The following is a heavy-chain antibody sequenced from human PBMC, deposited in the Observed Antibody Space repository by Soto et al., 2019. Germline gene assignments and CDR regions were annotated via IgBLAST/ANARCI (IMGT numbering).Heavy chain of an antibody. J-gene: IGHJ4*02. CDR1: WFSLITTGVG. CDR2: IYWDDDK. Sequence: SGPTLVNPTQTLTLTCTFSWFSLITTGVGVGWIRQPPGKALEWLALIYWDDDKRYSPSLKSRLTITKDTSKNQVVLTMTNMDPLDTATYYCAHSDYIRPLDSWGQGTLVTVSS. V-gene: IGHV2-5*02. CDR3: AHSDYIRPLDS. D-gene: IGHD4-17*01.